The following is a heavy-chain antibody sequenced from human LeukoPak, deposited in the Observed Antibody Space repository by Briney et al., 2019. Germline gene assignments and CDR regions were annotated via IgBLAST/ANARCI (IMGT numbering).Heavy chain of an antibody. J-gene: IGHJ5*02. Sequence: PSETLSLTCTVSGGSISSSSYYWGWIRQPPGKGLEWIGSIYYSGSTYYNPSLKSRVSISVDTSKNQFSLKLKSVTAADTAVYYCAVATAGFPGFDPWGQGALVTVSS. D-gene: IGHD6-13*01. CDR3: AVATAGFPGFDP. CDR1: GGSISSSSYY. V-gene: IGHV4-39*01. CDR2: IYYSGST.